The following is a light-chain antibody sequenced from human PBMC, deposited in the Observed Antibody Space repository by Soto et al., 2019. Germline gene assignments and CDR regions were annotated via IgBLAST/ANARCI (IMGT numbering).Light chain of an antibody. Sequence: DVVLTQSPLSLPVTLGQPASISCRSSQSLVSSHGDTYLNWFHQRPGQSPRRLIYDVSKRDSGVPDRFRGRGSGHDFTLKISRVEAEDVGVYYCMQGTHWPPFTFGPGTRVDFK. J-gene: IGKJ3*01. CDR2: DVS. V-gene: IGKV2-30*01. CDR3: MQGTHWPPFT. CDR1: QSLVSSHGDTY.